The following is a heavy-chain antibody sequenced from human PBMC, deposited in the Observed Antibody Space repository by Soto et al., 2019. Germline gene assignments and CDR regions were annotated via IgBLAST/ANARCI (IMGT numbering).Heavy chain of an antibody. CDR3: ARAHGVVPAARLWFDP. J-gene: IGHJ5*02. Sequence: GGSLRLSCAASGFTFSDYYMSWIRQAPGKGLEWVSYISSSGSTIYYADSVKGRFTISRDNAKNSLYLQMNSLRAEDTAVYYCARAHGVVPAARLWFDPWGQGTLVTVSS. CDR1: GFTFSDYY. CDR2: ISSSGSTI. V-gene: IGHV3-11*01. D-gene: IGHD2-2*01.